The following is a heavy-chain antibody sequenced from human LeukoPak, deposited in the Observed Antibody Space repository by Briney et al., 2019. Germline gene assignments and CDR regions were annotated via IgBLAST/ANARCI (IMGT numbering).Heavy chain of an antibody. CDR2: ISGSSSYI. CDR1: GFTFSTYN. CDR3: ARGAARYYYDSSGYYSHAFDI. D-gene: IGHD3-22*01. V-gene: IGHV3-21*01. J-gene: IGHJ3*02. Sequence: GGSLRLSCAASGFTFSTYNMNWVRQAPGKGLEWVSSISGSSSYIYYADSVKGRFSISRDNAKNSLYLQMNSLRAEDTAVYYCARGAARYYYDSSGYYSHAFDIWGQGTMVTVSS.